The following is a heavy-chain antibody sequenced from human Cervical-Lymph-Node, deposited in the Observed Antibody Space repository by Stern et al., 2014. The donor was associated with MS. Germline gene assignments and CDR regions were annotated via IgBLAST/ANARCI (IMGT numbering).Heavy chain of an antibody. D-gene: IGHD3-16*01. Sequence: VQLVESGGGVVQPGRSLRLSCAASGFTFSSYGMHWVRQAPGQGLEWVAVISYDGSNKYHADSVKGRFTISRDNSKNTLYLQMNSLRAEDTAVYYCAKGPVWNWYFDLWGRGTLVTVSS. CDR1: GFTFSSYG. V-gene: IGHV3-30*18. CDR2: ISYDGSNK. J-gene: IGHJ2*01. CDR3: AKGPVWNWYFDL.